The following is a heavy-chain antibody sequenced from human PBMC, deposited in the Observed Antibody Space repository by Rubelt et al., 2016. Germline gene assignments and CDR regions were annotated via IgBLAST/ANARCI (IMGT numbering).Heavy chain of an antibody. Sequence: GGGVVQPGRSLRLSCAASGFTFSSYAMSWVRQAPGKGLEWVSAISGSGGSTYYADSVKGRFTISRDNAKNTLYLQMHSLRAEDTAVYYCASGAGGGWFDPWGQGTLVTVSS. CDR1: GFTFSSYA. D-gene: IGHD1-26*01. CDR3: ASGAGGGWFDP. J-gene: IGHJ5*02. V-gene: IGHV3-23*01. CDR2: ISGSGGST.